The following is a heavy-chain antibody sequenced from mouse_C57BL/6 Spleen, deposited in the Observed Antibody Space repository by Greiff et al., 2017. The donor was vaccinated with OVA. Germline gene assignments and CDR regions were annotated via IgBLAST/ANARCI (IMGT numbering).Heavy chain of an antibody. CDR3: TTYYYGRSYFDY. J-gene: IGHJ2*01. CDR1: GFNIKDYY. CDR2: IDPEDGDT. V-gene: IGHV14-1*01. D-gene: IGHD1-1*01. Sequence: EVQLQQSGAELVRPGASVKLSCTASGFNIKDYYMHWVKQRPEQGLEWIGRIDPEDGDTEYAPKFQGKATMTADTSSNTAYLQLSSLTSEDTAVYYCTTYYYGRSYFDYWGQGTTLTVSS.